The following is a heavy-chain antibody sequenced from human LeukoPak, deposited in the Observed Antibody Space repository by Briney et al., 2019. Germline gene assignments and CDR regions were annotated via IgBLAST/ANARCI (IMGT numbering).Heavy chain of an antibody. CDR2: IYYSGST. CDR3: ARSAYDFWSGYYAY. D-gene: IGHD3-3*01. Sequence: SETLSLTCTVSGGSISSSSYYWGWIRQPPGKGLEWIGSIYYSGSTYYNPSLKSRVTISVDTSKNQFSLKLSSVTAADTAVYYCARSAYDFWSGYYAYWGQGTLVTVSS. J-gene: IGHJ4*02. CDR1: GGSISSSSYY. V-gene: IGHV4-39*07.